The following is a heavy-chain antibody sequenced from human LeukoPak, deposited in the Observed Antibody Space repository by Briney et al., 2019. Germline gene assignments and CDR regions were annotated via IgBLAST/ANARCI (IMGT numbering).Heavy chain of an antibody. D-gene: IGHD2-15*01. J-gene: IGHJ3*02. CDR1: GDSVSNNRTT. CDR3: ARGDCSGGICYSDSSFEI. Sequence: SQTLSLTCAISGDSVSNNRTTWNWVRQSPSRGLEWLGRTFYRSKWFNDYTSSVKSRISIKADTSKNQFSLQLSSVTPEDTAVYYCARGDCSGGICYSDSSFEIWGQGTMVTVSS. CDR2: TFYRSKWFN. V-gene: IGHV6-1*01.